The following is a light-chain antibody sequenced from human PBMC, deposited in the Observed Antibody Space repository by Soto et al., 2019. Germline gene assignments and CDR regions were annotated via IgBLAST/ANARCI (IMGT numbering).Light chain of an antibody. J-gene: IGKJ2*03. V-gene: IGKV4-1*01. CDR3: QQYYALPDS. CDR2: WAS. CDR1: QSDFHTSYHRNY. Sequence: IVMTQSPDSLAVSLGERATINCKSSQSDFHTSYHRNYLAWYLQKPGHPPKVLMYWASTRESGVPDRYSGSVSGTDLTLTITSLQPEDVAVYYCQQYYALPDSFGQGTKLEIK.